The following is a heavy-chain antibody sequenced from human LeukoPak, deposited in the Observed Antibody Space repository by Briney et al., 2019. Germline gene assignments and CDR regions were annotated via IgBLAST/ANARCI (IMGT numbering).Heavy chain of an antibody. CDR1: GGTFSSYA. V-gene: IGHV1-69*13. D-gene: IGHD3-22*01. J-gene: IGHJ1*01. CDR2: IIPIFGTA. Sequence: GASVKVSCKASGGTFSSYAISWVRQAPGQGLEWMGGIIPIFGTANYAQKFQGRVTITADESTSTAYMELSSLRSEDTAVYYCARGGYYYDSSGYYYAEYFQHWGQGTLVTVSS. CDR3: ARGGYYYDSSGYYYAEYFQH.